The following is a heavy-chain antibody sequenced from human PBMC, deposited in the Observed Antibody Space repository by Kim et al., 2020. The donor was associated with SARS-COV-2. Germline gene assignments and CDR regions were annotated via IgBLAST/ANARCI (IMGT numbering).Heavy chain of an antibody. CDR3: ARDRTQDDILTGYYDGMDAFDI. D-gene: IGHD3-9*01. Sequence: SVNVSCKASGGTFSSYAISWVRQAPGQGLEWMGRIIPILGIANYAQKFQGRVTITADKSTSTAYMELSSLRSEDTAVYYCARDRTQDDILTGYYDGMDAFDIWGQGTMVTVSS. CDR2: IIPILGIA. V-gene: IGHV1-69*04. CDR1: GGTFSSYA. J-gene: IGHJ3*02.